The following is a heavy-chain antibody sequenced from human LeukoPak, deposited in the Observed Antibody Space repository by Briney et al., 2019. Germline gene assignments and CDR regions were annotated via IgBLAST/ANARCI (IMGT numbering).Heavy chain of an antibody. J-gene: IGHJ4*02. CDR3: AKKDSGYYYAADY. Sequence: PGGSLRLSCAASGFTLSSYAMSWVRQAPGKGLEWVSAISGSGGSTYYADSVKGRFTISRDNSKNTLYLQMNSLRAEDTAVYYCAKKDSGYYYAADYWGQGTLVTVSS. V-gene: IGHV3-23*01. D-gene: IGHD3-22*01. CDR2: ISGSGGST. CDR1: GFTLSSYA.